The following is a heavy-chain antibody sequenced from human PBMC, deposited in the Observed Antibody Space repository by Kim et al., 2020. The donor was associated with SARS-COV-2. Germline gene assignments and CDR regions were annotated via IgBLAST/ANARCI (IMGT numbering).Heavy chain of an antibody. D-gene: IGHD6-6*01. V-gene: IGHV3-11*01. CDR1: GFTFSDYY. CDR3: ARRKYSTGYYYSGMDV. J-gene: IGHJ6*02. Sequence: GGSLRLSCAASGFTFSDYYMSWMRQAPGKGLEWVSYISSSGRTIFYADSVKGRFTISRDNAENSLFLQMNSLRAEDTAVYYCARRKYSTGYYYSGMDVWGHGTPVTVSS. CDR2: ISSSGRTI.